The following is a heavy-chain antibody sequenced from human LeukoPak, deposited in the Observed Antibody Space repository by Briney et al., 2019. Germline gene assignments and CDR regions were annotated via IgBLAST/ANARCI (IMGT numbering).Heavy chain of an antibody. D-gene: IGHD4-17*01. CDR1: GGSISSSY. CDR3: ARDYGDIPPDWYYDL. J-gene: IGHJ2*01. V-gene: IGHV4-59*01. CDR2: IYYTGST. Sequence: PSETLSLTCTVSGGSISSSYCSWIRQPPGKGLEWIGYIYYTGSTTYNPSLKSRVTISVDTSKNQFSLKLRSVTAADTAVYYCARDYGDIPPDWYYDLWGRGTLVTVSS.